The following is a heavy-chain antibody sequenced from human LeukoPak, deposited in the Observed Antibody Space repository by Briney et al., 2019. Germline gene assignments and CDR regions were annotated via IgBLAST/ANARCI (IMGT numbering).Heavy chain of an antibody. V-gene: IGHV4-61*02. D-gene: IGHD5-24*01. J-gene: IGHJ4*02. CDR1: GGSISSGSYY. CDR3: ARLRRDGYNSYYFDY. CDR2: IYTSGST. Sequence: SETLSLTCTVSGGSISSGSYYWSWIRQPAGKGLEWIGRIYTSGSTNYNPSLKSRVTISVATSKNQFSLKLSSVTAADTAVYYCARLRRDGYNSYYFDYWGQGTLVTVSS.